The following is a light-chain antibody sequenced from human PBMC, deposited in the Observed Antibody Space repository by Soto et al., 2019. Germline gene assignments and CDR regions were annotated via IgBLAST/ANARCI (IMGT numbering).Light chain of an antibody. CDR1: SSDVGGYNY. J-gene: IGLJ3*02. Sequence: QSVLTQPPSASGSPGQSGTISCTGTSSDVGGYNYVAWYQQHPGKAPKLMIYEVSKRPSGVPDRFSGSKSGNTASLTVSGLQAEDEADYYCSSYAGSNNLGFGGGTKVTVL. V-gene: IGLV2-8*01. CDR2: EVS. CDR3: SSYAGSNNLG.